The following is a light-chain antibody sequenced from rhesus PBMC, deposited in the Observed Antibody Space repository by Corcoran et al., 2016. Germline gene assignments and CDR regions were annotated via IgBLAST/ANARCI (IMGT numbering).Light chain of an antibody. J-gene: IGKJ2*01. CDR3: LQYSSSLYS. CDR1: QSISSW. V-gene: IGKV1-22*01. Sequence: DIQMTQSPSSLSASVGDTVTITCRASQSISSWLDWYQQKPGKAPKLLIYKASNLQSGVPSRFSGSGSGTDFTLTISSLQPEDFATYYCLQYSSSLYSFGQGTKVEIK. CDR2: KAS.